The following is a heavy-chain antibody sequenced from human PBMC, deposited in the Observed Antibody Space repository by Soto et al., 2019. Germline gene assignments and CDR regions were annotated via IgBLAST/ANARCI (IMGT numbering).Heavy chain of an antibody. CDR1: GGSISSGDYY. D-gene: IGHD5-18*01. Sequence: LSLTCTVSGGSISSGDYYWSWIRQPPGKGLEWIGYIYYSGSTYYNPSLKSRVTISVDTSKNQFSLKLNSVTAADTAMYYCARALIQLWPHYYYGMDVWGQGTTVTVSS. V-gene: IGHV4-30-4*01. J-gene: IGHJ6*02. CDR2: IYYSGST. CDR3: ARALIQLWPHYYYGMDV.